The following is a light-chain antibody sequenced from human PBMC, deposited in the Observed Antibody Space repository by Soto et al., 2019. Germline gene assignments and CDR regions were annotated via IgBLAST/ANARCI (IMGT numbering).Light chain of an antibody. V-gene: IGKV1-6*01. CDR1: QDIRNE. Sequence: AIQMTQSPSSLSASVGDRVTITCRASQDIRNELGWYQQKPGKAPKALIYGVSNLQSGVPSRFSGSGSGTDFTLNISSLQPEDFAVYYCLQDHNYPRTFGQGTKVEIK. J-gene: IGKJ1*01. CDR3: LQDHNYPRT. CDR2: GVS.